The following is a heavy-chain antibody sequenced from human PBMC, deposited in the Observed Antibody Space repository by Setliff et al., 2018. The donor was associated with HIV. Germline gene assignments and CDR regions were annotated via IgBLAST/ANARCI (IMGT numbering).Heavy chain of an antibody. J-gene: IGHJ3*02. D-gene: IGHD3-9*01. V-gene: IGHV5-51*01. Sequence: GESLKISCKGSGYSFTTNWIGWVRQMPGKGLEWMGVIYPGDSDTRYRPSFQGQVTISADKSISTAYLQWSRLKASDTAMCYCARGPLLDYDILTGYYHDAFDIWGQGTMVTVSS. CDR2: IYPGDSDT. CDR1: GYSFTTNW. CDR3: ARGPLLDYDILTGYYHDAFDI.